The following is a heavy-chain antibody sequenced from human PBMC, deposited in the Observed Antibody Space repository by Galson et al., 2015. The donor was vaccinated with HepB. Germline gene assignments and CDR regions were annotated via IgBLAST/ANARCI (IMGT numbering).Heavy chain of an antibody. Sequence: SLRLSCAASRFTFSRYGMHSVRQAPGKGLGWVAVVSYDGSNKYYADSVKGRFTISRDNSKNTLYLQMNNLRAEDTAVYYCATPSRGDWQKFDYWGQGTLVTVSS. CDR1: RFTFSRYG. CDR3: ATPSRGDWQKFDY. V-gene: IGHV3-30*03. D-gene: IGHD3/OR15-3a*01. J-gene: IGHJ4*02. CDR2: VSYDGSNK.